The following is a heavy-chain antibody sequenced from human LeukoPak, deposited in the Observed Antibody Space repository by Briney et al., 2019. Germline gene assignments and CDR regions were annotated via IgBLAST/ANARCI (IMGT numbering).Heavy chain of an antibody. J-gene: IGHJ6*02. CDR1: GFTFTTYW. CDR2: INSDGSIT. V-gene: IGHV3-74*01. Sequence: GGSLRPSCAASGFTFTTYWMHWVRQAPGKGLVWVSHINSDGSITSYADSVKGRFTISRDNAKNTLYLQMNSLRAEDTAVYYCARDAVDTANAVWGQGTTVTVSS. CDR3: ARDAVDTANAV. D-gene: IGHD5-18*01.